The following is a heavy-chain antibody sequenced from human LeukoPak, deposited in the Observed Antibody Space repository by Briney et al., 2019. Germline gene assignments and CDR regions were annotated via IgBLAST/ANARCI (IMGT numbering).Heavy chain of an antibody. CDR2: ISSSGSTI. Sequence: GGSLRLSCAASGFTFSDYYMSWIRQAPGKGLEWVSYISSSGSTIYYADSVKGRFTISRDNAKNSLYLQMNSLRAEDTAVYYCARADTAMVPDYYYYYGMDVWGQGTTVTVSS. J-gene: IGHJ6*02. CDR3: ARADTAMVPDYYYYYGMDV. V-gene: IGHV3-11*01. D-gene: IGHD5-18*01. CDR1: GFTFSDYY.